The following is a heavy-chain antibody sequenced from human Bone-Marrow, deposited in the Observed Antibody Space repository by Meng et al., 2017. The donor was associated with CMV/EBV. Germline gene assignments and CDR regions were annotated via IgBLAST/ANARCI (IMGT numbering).Heavy chain of an antibody. V-gene: IGHV4-61*08. Sequence: GSLRLSCTVSGGSVSSGDYYWSWIRQPPGEGLEWIGYFYYSGSTYYNPSLKSRVTISVDTSKNQFSLKMRSVTAAYTAVYNCGIWRNSYFDVWGRGTVVTVSS. CDR1: GGSVSSGDYY. CDR3: GIWRNSYFDV. J-gene: IGHJ2*01. CDR2: FYYSGST. D-gene: IGHD3-3*01.